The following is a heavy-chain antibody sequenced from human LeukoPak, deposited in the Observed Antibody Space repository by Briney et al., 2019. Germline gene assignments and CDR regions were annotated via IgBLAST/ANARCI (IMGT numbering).Heavy chain of an antibody. CDR2: ISYDGSNK. CDR1: GFTFSSYG. Sequence: GRSLRLSCAASGFTFSSYGMHWVRQAPGKGLEWVAVISYDGSNKYYADSVKGRFTISRDNSKNTLYLQMNSLRAEDTAVYYCARDQYSSGLDAFDIWGQGTMVTVSS. J-gene: IGHJ3*02. D-gene: IGHD6-19*01. V-gene: IGHV3-30*03. CDR3: ARDQYSSGLDAFDI.